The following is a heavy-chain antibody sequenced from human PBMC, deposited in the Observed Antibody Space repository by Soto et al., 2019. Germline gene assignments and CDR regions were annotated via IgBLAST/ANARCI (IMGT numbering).Heavy chain of an antibody. CDR2: ISYDGSNK. D-gene: IGHD6-13*01. CDR1: GFTFSSYA. CDR3: ARGKQQPPLSP. J-gene: IGHJ5*02. Sequence: GGSLRLSCAASGFTFSSYAMHWVRQAPGKGLEWVAVISYDGSNKYYADSVKGRFTISRDNSKNTLYLQMNSLRAEDTAVYYCARGKQQPPLSPWGQGTLVTVSS. V-gene: IGHV3-30-3*01.